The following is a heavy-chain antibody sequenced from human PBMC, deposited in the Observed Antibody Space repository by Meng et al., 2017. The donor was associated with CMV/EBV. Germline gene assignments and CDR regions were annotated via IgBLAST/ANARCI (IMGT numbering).Heavy chain of an antibody. D-gene: IGHD3-10*01. CDR2: KKNKNGTE. J-gene: IGHJ4*02. CDR1: RRND. V-gene: IGHV1-69*05. Sequence: RRNDKRWERQDKGKGDEWKGGKKNKNGTENKEKKKEGREKINKDEKTSKAYMEMSSLRSEETDVYYCERVGVYGSGKEGDYWGQGTLVTVSS. CDR3: ERVGVYGSGKEGDY.